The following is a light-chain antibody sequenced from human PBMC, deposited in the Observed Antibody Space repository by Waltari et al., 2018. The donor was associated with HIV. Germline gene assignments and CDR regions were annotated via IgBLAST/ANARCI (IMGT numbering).Light chain of an antibody. V-gene: IGKV4-1*01. CDR1: QSVLYSSNNENF. Sequence: DIVMTQSPDSLAVSLGERATIHCKSSQSVLYSSNNENFLAWYQQKPGQPPKLLIYWASTRESRVPDRFSGSGSGTDFTLTISSLQAEDVAVYYCQQYYSLPPTFGQGTKVEIK. J-gene: IGKJ1*01. CDR2: WAS. CDR3: QQYYSLPPT.